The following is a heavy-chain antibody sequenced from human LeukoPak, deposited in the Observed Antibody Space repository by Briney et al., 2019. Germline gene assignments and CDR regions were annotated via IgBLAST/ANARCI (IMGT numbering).Heavy chain of an antibody. V-gene: IGHV4-59*08. CDR3: ARRSSPYWYFDL. J-gene: IGHJ2*01. Sequence: AETLSLTCTVSGGSINSDYWSWIRQPPGKGLEWIGYIYYSGSTNYNPSLKSRVTISVDTSKNQFSLKLSSVTAADTAVYYCARRSSPYWYFDLWGRGTLVTVSS. CDR2: IYYSGST. D-gene: IGHD2-2*01. CDR1: GGSINSDY.